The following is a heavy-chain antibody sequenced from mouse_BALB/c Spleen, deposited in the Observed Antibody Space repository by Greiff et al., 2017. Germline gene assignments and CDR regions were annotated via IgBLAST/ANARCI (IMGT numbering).Heavy chain of an antibody. J-gene: IGHJ1*01. D-gene: IGHD1-1*01. Sequence: EVQRVESGGGLVKPGGSLKLSCAASGFTFSSYAMSWVRQSPEQRLEWVAEISSGGSYTYYPDTVTGRFTISRDNAKNTLYLEMSSLRSEDTAMYYCASDVAITTVSFDVWGAGTTVTVSS. CDR1: GFTFSSYA. CDR3: ASDVAITTVSFDV. CDR2: ISSGGSYT. V-gene: IGHV5-9-4*01.